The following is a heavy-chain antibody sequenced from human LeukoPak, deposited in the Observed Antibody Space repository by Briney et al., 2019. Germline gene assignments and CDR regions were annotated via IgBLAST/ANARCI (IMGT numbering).Heavy chain of an antibody. CDR1: GLTFSSFS. CDR3: AGDLRL. V-gene: IGHV3-21*01. Sequence: GGSLRLSCAASGLTFSSFSMNWVRQAPGKGLEWVSSITSSSNYIYYASSVRGRFTISRDNAKNSLYLQMNSLRAEDTAVYYCAGDLRLWGQGTLVTVSS. J-gene: IGHJ4*02. CDR2: ITSSSNYI.